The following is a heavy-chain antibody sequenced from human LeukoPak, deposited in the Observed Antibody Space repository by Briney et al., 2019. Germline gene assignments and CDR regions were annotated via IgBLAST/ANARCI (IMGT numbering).Heavy chain of an antibody. D-gene: IGHD6-13*01. J-gene: IGHJ5*02. CDR3: ARVVIAAAGTGSGRWFDP. V-gene: IGHV3-21*01. Sequence: GGSLRLSCVASGFTFSNYAMNWVRQAPGKGLEWVSSISSSSSYIYYADSVKGRFTISRDNAKNSLYLQMNSLRAEDTAVYYCARVVIAAAGTGSGRWFDPWGQGTLVTVSS. CDR2: ISSSSSYI. CDR1: GFTFSNYA.